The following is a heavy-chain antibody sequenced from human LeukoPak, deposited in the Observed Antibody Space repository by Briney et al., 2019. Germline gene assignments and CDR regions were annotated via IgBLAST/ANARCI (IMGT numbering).Heavy chain of an antibody. CDR1: GGSVSSSSYY. CDR2: IYYSGST. CDR3: ATYWGIAARPDY. V-gene: IGHV4-39*07. Sequence: SETLSLTCTVSGGSVSSSSYYWGWIRQPPGKGLVWIGSIYYSGSTYSNPSLKSRVTISVDTSKNQFSLKLSSVTAADTAVYYCATYWGIAARPDYWGQGTLVTVSS. D-gene: IGHD6-6*01. J-gene: IGHJ4*02.